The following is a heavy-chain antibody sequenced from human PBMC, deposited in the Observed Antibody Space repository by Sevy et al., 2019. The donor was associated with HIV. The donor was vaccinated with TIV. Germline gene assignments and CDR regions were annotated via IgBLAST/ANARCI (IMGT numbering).Heavy chain of an antibody. CDR1: GFTFSSYA. CDR2: ISYDGSNK. CDR3: ARDREYDFWSGYYDYFDY. J-gene: IGHJ4*02. V-gene: IGHV3-30-3*01. D-gene: IGHD3-3*01. Sequence: GGSLRLSCAASGFTFSSYAMHWVRQAPGKGLEWVAVISYDGSNKYYADSVKGRFTISRDNSKNTLYLQMNSLRAEDTAVYYCARDREYDFWSGYYDYFDYWGQGTLVTVSS.